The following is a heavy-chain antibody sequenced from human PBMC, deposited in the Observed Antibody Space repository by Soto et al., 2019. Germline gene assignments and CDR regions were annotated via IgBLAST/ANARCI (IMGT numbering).Heavy chain of an antibody. Sequence: PGGSLRLSCAASGFTFSKYAMSWVRRAPGKGLEWVSTISGSGGSTYDAESVKGRFTISRDNSKNTLFLQMNSLRAEDTAVYYCAKHIVVVTSASASWGQGTPVTVSS. CDR3: AKHIVVVTSASAS. CDR1: GFTFSKYA. CDR2: ISGSGGST. J-gene: IGHJ5*02. V-gene: IGHV3-23*01. D-gene: IGHD2-21*02.